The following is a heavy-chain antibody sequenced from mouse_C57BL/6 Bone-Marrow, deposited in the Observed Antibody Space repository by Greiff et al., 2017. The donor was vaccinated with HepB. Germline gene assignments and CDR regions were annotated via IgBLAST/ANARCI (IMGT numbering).Heavy chain of an antibody. J-gene: IGHJ1*03. CDR3: AKKGLTGSHWYFDV. V-gene: IGHV2-5*01. CDR2: IWRGGST. Sequence: VQVVESGPGLVQPSQSLSITCTVSGFSLTSYGVHWVRQSPGKGLEWLGVIWRGGSTDYNAAFMSRLSITKDNSKSQVFFKMNSLQADDTAIYYCAKKGLTGSHWYFDVWGTGTTVTVSS. CDR1: GFSLTSYG. D-gene: IGHD4-1*01.